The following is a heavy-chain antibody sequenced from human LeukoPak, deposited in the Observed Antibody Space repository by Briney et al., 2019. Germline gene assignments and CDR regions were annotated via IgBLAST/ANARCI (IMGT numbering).Heavy chain of an antibody. CDR1: GFTFSSYA. CDR2: ISYDGSNK. J-gene: IGHJ4*02. V-gene: IGHV3-30-3*01. Sequence: GGSLRLSCAASGFTFSSYAMHWVRQAPGKGLEWVAVISYDGSNKYYADSVKGRFTISRDNPKNTLYLQMNSLRAEDTAVYYCARDWGLINYWGQGTLVTVSS. D-gene: IGHD3-10*01. CDR3: ARDWGLINY.